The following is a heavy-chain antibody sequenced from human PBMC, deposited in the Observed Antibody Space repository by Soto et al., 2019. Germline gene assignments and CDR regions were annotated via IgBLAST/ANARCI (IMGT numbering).Heavy chain of an antibody. V-gene: IGHV4-39*01. D-gene: IGHD3-9*01. Sequence: SETLSLTCTVSGGSISRNSYSWGWIRQPPGRGLEWIGNIYYSGSTYYNPSLKGRVTMSVDTSKNQFSLNLASVTAADTAVYYCARTFKLRYFDWSLDYWGQGTLVTVSS. CDR1: GGSISRNSYS. CDR2: IYYSGST. J-gene: IGHJ4*02. CDR3: ARTFKLRYFDWSLDY.